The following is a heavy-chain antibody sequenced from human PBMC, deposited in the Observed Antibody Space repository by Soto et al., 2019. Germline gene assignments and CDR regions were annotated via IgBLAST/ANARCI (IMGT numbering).Heavy chain of an antibody. Sequence: GAYLKISCKGSGYSFTRNWIGWVRQMPGKGLEWMGIIYPGDSNIKYSPSFQGQVSISADKSINAAYLQWRSLKASDTAIYYCARLLGSPGYYYCFDVWGQGTTVTVSS. CDR3: ARLLGSPGYYYCFDV. CDR1: GYSFTRNW. V-gene: IGHV5-51*01. J-gene: IGHJ6*02. CDR2: IYPGDSNI. D-gene: IGHD6-13*01.